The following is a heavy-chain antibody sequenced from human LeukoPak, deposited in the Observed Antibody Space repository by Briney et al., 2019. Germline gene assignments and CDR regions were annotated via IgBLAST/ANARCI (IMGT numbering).Heavy chain of an antibody. J-gene: IGHJ4*02. D-gene: IGHD5-12*01. CDR1: GGSIRSYY. CDR3: ARSGEGWLRFFDY. Sequence: SETLSLTCSVSGGSIRSYYWSWIRQPPGKGLEWIGYIYYSGSTNYNPSLKSRVTISVDTSKNQFSLKLNSVTAADTAVYYCARSGEGWLRFFDYWGQGTLVTVSS. V-gene: IGHV4-59*01. CDR2: IYYSGST.